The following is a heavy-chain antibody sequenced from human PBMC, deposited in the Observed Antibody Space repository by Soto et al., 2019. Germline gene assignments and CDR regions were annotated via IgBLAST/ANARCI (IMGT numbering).Heavy chain of an antibody. J-gene: IGHJ4*02. CDR2: IYYSGST. CDR1: GGSISSSTYY. Sequence: QLQLQESGPGLVKPSETLSLTCTVSGGSISSSTYYWGWIRQPPGKGLEWIGSIYYSGSTYYNPSLKIRGTISVNSSKNQFSLKLSSVTAADTAVYYCARVQSSGWDLDYWGQGTLVTVSS. D-gene: IGHD6-19*01. V-gene: IGHV4-39*01. CDR3: ARVQSSGWDLDY.